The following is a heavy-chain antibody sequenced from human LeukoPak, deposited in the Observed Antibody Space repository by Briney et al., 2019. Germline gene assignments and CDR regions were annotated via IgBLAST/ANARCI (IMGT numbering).Heavy chain of an antibody. CDR3: ARDLQRVEWFSTKSASDAFDI. Sequence: EASLKVSCKASGYTFTAYYIHWVRQAPGQGLEWMGLINPNTGVTKFAQRFRGRVTMTTDTSTSTAYMELRSLRSDDTAVYYCARDLQRVEWFSTKSASDAFDIWGQGTMVTVSS. CDR1: GYTFTAYY. CDR2: INPNTGVT. J-gene: IGHJ3*02. V-gene: IGHV1-2*02. D-gene: IGHD3-3*01.